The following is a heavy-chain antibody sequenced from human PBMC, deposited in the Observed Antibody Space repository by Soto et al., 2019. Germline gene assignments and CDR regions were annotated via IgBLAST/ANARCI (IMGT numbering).Heavy chain of an antibody. Sequence: QVQLVQSGAEVKKPGASVKVSCKASGYTFTSYYMHWVRQAPGQGLEWMGIINPSGGSTTYAQKSHXRFXMTRDTDTSTVYKELRSLRSEDTAVYDCARVGGYSYGGVDYWGQGTLVTVSS. J-gene: IGHJ4*02. CDR3: ARVGGYSYGGVDY. CDR2: INPSGGST. CDR1: GYTFTSYY. D-gene: IGHD5-18*01. V-gene: IGHV1-46*01.